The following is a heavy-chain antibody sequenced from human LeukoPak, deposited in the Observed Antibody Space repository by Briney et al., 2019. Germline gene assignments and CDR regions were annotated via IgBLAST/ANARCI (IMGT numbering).Heavy chain of an antibody. D-gene: IGHD3-10*01. V-gene: IGHV4-31*03. CDR2: IYYSGST. Sequence: SQTLSLTCTVSGGSISSGGYYWSWIRQHPGKGLEWIGYIYYSGSTYYNPSLKSRVTISVDTSKNQFSLKLSSVTAADTAVYYCARERRTPYYYGSGSRNDAFDIWGQGTMVTVSS. J-gene: IGHJ3*02. CDR3: ARERRTPYYYGSGSRNDAFDI. CDR1: GGSISSGGYY.